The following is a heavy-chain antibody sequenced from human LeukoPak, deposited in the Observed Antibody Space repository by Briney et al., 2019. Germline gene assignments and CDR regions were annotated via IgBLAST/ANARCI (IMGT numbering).Heavy chain of an antibody. D-gene: IGHD2-8*02. J-gene: IGHJ4*02. CDR3: ASSLSTGWGPIDDY. V-gene: IGHV3-69-1*02. CDR1: GFTFSNYA. CDR2: ISDSGST. Sequence: GGSLRLSCAASGFTFSNYAMTWVRQAPGKGLEWVSTISDSGSTFYADSVKGRFTISRDNAKNSLYLQMNSLRAEDTAVYYCASSLSTGWGPIDDYWGQGILVTVSS.